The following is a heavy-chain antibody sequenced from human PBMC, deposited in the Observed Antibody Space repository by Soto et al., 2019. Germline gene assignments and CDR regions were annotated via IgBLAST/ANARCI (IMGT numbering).Heavy chain of an antibody. Sequence: EVQLVESGGGLVQPGGSLRLSCAASGFTFSSYWMSWVRQAPGKGLEWVANIKQDGSEKYYVDSVKGRFTISRDNAKNSLYLQMNSLRAEDTAVYYCARDTRLRGYCSSTSCYTSSGYYYYGMDVWGQGTTVTVSS. CDR3: ARDTRLRGYCSSTSCYTSSGYYYYGMDV. J-gene: IGHJ6*02. CDR2: IKQDGSEK. V-gene: IGHV3-7*03. CDR1: GFTFSSYW. D-gene: IGHD2-2*02.